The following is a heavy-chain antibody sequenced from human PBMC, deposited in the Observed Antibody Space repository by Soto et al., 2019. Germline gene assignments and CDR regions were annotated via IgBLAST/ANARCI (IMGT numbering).Heavy chain of an antibody. D-gene: IGHD2-21*02. CDR2: IYHSGCP. V-gene: IGHV4-30-2*01. CDR1: GGSISSGGYS. CDR3: ARGGCSNFYFGGDCPRGFDP. J-gene: IGHJ5*02. Sequence: SETLSLTCAVSGGSISSGGYSWSWIRQPPGKGLEWIGYIYHSGCPYYNPSLKSRVTISVDRSKNQVSLKLSSVTAADTAVYYCARGGCSNFYFGGDCPRGFDPWGQGTLVTVSS.